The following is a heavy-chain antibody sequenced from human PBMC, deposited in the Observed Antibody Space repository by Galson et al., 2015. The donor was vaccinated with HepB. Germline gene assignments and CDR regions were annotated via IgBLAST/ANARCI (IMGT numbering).Heavy chain of an antibody. Sequence: SLRLSCATSGFTFTTYWMAWVRQAPGKGLEWVAVISYDGRNHNHADSVKGRFTISRDNSKNTLYLQMSSLRPEDTAVYYCARHSGHISGWYTGRGGFDSWGQGTLVIVSS. J-gene: IGHJ4*02. D-gene: IGHD6-19*01. V-gene: IGHV3-30*03. CDR3: ARHSGHISGWYTGRGGFDS. CDR1: GFTFTTYW. CDR2: ISYDGRNH.